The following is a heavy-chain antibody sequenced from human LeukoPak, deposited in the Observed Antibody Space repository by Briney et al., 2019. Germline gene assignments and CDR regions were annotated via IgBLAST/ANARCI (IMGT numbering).Heavy chain of an antibody. CDR3: ARALEVVVVFDY. Sequence: SQTLSLTCTVSGGSISSGDYYWSWIRQPPGKGLEWIGYIYYSGSTYYNPSLKSRVTISVDTSKNQFSLKLSSATAADTAVYYCARALEVVVVFDYWGQGTLVTVSS. D-gene: IGHD3-22*01. CDR2: IYYSGST. V-gene: IGHV4-30-4*08. J-gene: IGHJ4*02. CDR1: GGSISSGDYY.